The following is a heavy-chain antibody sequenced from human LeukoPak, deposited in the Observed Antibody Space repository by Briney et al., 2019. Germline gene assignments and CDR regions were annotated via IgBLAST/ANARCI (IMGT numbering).Heavy chain of an antibody. D-gene: IGHD2-15*01. CDR2: MNPNSGNT. CDR1: GYTFTSYD. J-gene: IGHJ5*02. CDR3: ARGSRDIVVVVAAYNWFDP. V-gene: IGHV1-8*01. Sequence: ASVKVSRKASGYTFTSYDINWVRQATGQGLEWMGWMNPNSGNTGYAQKFQGRVTMTRNTSISTAYMELSSLRSEDTAVYYCARGSRDIVVVVAAYNWFDPWGQGTLVTVSS.